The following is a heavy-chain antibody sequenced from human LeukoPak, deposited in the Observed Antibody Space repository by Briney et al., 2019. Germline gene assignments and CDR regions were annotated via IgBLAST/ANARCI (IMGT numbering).Heavy chain of an antibody. CDR1: GFTFSSYG. CDR2: IWYDGSNK. D-gene: IGHD2-2*01. Sequence: PGGSLRLSCAASGFTFSSYGMHWVRQAPGKGLEWVAVIWYDGSNKYYADSVKGRFTISRDNSKNPLYLQMNSLRAEDTAVYYCARDGEYCSSTSCSYLFDYWGQGTLVTVSS. V-gene: IGHV3-33*01. J-gene: IGHJ4*02. CDR3: ARDGEYCSSTSCSYLFDY.